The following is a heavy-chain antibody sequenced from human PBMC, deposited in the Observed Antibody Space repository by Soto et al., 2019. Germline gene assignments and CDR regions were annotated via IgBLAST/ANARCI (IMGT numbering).Heavy chain of an antibody. D-gene: IGHD2-2*01. CDR1: GFTFSGSA. CDR3: TRQGSGAMPRNYYYYYYMDV. V-gene: IGHV3-73*01. CDR2: IRSKANSYAT. J-gene: IGHJ6*03. Sequence: GGSLRLSCAASGFTFSGSAMHWVRQASGKGLEWVGRIRSKANSYATAYAASVKGRFTISRDDSKNTAYLQMNSLKTEDTAVYYCTRQGSGAMPRNYYYYYYMDVWGKGTTVTVSS.